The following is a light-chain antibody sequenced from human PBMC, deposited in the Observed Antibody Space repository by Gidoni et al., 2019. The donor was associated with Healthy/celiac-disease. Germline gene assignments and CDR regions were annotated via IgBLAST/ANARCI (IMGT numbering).Light chain of an antibody. V-gene: IGKV1-9*01. CDR2: AAS. J-gene: IGKJ3*01. CDR3: QQLNSYPLT. CDR1: QGLSSY. Sequence: DIQLTQSPSFLSASVGDRVTITCRASQGLSSYLAWYQQKPGKDPKLLIYAASTLQSGVPSRFSGSGSGTEFTLTISSLQPEDFATYYCQQLNSYPLTFGPGTKVDIK.